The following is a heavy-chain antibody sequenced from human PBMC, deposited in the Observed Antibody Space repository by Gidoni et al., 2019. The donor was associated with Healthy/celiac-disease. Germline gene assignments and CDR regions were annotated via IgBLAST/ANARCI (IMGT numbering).Heavy chain of an antibody. Sequence: QVQLVQSGAEVKKPGASVKVSCKASGYTFTSYGISWVRQAPGQGLEWMGWISAYNGNTNYAQKLQGRVTMTTDTSTSTAYMELRSLRSDDTAVYYCARARITMVRGVSYYYGMDVWGQGTTVTVSS. J-gene: IGHJ6*02. CDR1: GYTFTSYG. D-gene: IGHD3-10*01. CDR3: ARARITMVRGVSYYYGMDV. V-gene: IGHV1-18*01. CDR2: ISAYNGNT.